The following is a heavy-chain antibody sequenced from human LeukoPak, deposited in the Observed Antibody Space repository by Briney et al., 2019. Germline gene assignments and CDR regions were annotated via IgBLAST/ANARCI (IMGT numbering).Heavy chain of an antibody. V-gene: IGHV1-8*03. J-gene: IGHJ5*02. D-gene: IGHD3-10*01. Sequence: ASVKVSCKASGYTFTSYDINWVRQATGQGLEWMGWMNPNSGNTGYAQKFQGRVTITRNTSISTAYMELSSLRSEDTAVYYCATAFLVTMVRGVIITRRENWFDPWGQGTLVTVSS. CDR3: ATAFLVTMVRGVIITRRENWFDP. CDR1: GYTFTSYD. CDR2: MNPNSGNT.